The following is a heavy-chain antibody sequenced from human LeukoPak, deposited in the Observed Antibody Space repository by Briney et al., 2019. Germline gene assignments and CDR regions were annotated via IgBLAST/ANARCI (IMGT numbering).Heavy chain of an antibody. D-gene: IGHD3-22*01. Sequence: SVKVSCMASGGTFSSYAISWVRQAPGQGLEWMGRIIPIFGTANYAQKFQGRVTITTDESTSTAYMELSTLTSEDTAVYYCARESLAPYDSSGYYYGDNWFDPWGQGTLVTVSS. CDR3: ARESLAPYDSSGYYYGDNWFDP. V-gene: IGHV1-69*05. J-gene: IGHJ5*02. CDR2: IIPIFGTA. CDR1: GGTFSSYA.